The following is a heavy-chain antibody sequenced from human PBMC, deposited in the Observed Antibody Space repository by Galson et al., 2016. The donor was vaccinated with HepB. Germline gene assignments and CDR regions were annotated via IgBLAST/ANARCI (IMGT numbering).Heavy chain of an antibody. D-gene: IGHD1-14*01. J-gene: IGHJ4*02. V-gene: IGHV3-7*03. CDR1: GFTYTSHW. Sequence: SLRLSCAASGFTYTSHWMHWVRQAPRKELEWVANINQGRGEKYYVDSVKGRFTISRDNSKNSLYLQMNSLRAEETAVYYCANHRGWGQGTLVTVSS. CDR2: INQGRGEK. CDR3: ANHRG.